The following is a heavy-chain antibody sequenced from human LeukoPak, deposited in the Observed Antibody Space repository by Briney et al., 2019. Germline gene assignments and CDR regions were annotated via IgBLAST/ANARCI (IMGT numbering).Heavy chain of an antibody. Sequence: SQPLSLTCAISGDSVSSNSAAGNWIRQPPSRGLEWLGRTYYRSKWYNDYAVSVKSRITINPDTSENHFSLQLNSVTPEDTAVYYCARGYGYYFDYWGQGTLVTVSS. CDR3: ARGYGYYFDY. CDR2: TYYRSKWYN. D-gene: IGHD5-18*01. CDR1: GDSVSSNSAA. J-gene: IGHJ4*02. V-gene: IGHV6-1*01.